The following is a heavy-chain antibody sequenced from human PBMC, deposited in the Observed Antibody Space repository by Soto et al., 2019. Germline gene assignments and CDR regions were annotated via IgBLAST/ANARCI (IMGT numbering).Heavy chain of an antibody. CDR1: GFTFDDYA. CDR3: AKDITIFGVGAFDI. V-gene: IGHV3-9*01. Sequence: GGSLRLSCAASGFTFDDYAMHWVRQAPGKGLEWVSGISWNSGSIGYADSVKGRFTISRDNAKNSLYLQMNSLRAEDTALYYCAKDITIFGVGAFDIWGQGTMVTVSS. D-gene: IGHD3-3*01. J-gene: IGHJ3*02. CDR2: ISWNSGSI.